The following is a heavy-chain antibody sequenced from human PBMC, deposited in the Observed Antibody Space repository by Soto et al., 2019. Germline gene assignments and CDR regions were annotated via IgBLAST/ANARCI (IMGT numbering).Heavy chain of an antibody. Sequence: EVQLLESGGGLVQPGGSLRLSCAASGFSFSSYAMNWVRQAPGKGLEWVSVISGSGDSTYYADSVKGRFTISKDNSKNAMDLQLISSRAEDTAVYYCARRSSGWYFVYWGQGTLVIVSS. D-gene: IGHD6-19*01. CDR3: ARRSSGWYFVY. CDR2: ISGSGDST. J-gene: IGHJ4*02. V-gene: IGHV3-23*01. CDR1: GFSFSSYA.